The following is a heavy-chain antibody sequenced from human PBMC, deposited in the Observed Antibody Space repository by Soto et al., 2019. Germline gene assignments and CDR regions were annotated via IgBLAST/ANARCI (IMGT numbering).Heavy chain of an antibody. CDR1: GFTFSNAW. V-gene: IGHV3-15*01. CDR2: IKSKTDGGTT. D-gene: IGHD3-10*01. CDR3: TTGSPGISDAFDI. Sequence: GESLKISCAASGFTFSNAWMSWVRQAPGKGLEWVGRIKSKTDGGTTDYAAPVKGRFTISRDESKNTLYLQMNSLKTEDTAVYYCTTGSPGISDAFDIWGQGTMVTVSS. J-gene: IGHJ3*02.